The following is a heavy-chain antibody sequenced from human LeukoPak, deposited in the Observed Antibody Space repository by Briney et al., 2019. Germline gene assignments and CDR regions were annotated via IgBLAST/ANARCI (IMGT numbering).Heavy chain of an antibody. D-gene: IGHD6-13*01. CDR3: AKAYSSNWDLVYYMDV. Sequence: GRSLRLSCAASGFTFSSYGMHWVRQAPGKGLEWVAFIRYDGSNKYYADSVKGRFTISRDNSKNTLYFQMNSLRAEDTAVYYCAKAYSSNWDLVYYMDVWGKGTTVTVSS. J-gene: IGHJ6*03. CDR1: GFTFSSYG. CDR2: IRYDGSNK. V-gene: IGHV3-30*02.